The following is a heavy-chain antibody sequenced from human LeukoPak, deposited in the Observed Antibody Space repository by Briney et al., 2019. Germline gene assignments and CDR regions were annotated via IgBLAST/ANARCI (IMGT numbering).Heavy chain of an antibody. Sequence: GGSLRLSCAASGFTFSSYDVTWVRQAPGKGLEWVSAISAGSGSTYYADSVKGRFTISRDNSKSTLFLQMNSLRAEDTAVYYCAKAGWDYYFDYSGQGTLVTVSS. CDR1: GFTFSSYD. CDR2: ISAGSGST. D-gene: IGHD1-14*01. V-gene: IGHV3-23*01. J-gene: IGHJ4*02. CDR3: AKAGWDYYFDY.